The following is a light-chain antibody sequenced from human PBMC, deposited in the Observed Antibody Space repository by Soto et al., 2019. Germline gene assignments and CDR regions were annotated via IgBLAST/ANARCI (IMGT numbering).Light chain of an antibody. CDR3: QHTYSTPFT. V-gene: IGKV1-39*01. J-gene: IGKJ3*01. CDR2: AAS. Sequence: DIQMTQSPSPLSASAGDRATITCRSSQSISSCVIWYQQKPGRAPRILLFAASNLQTGVPSRFSGSGSGTDFTLTISSLQPEDFGTYFCQHTYSTPFTFGPGTKVDIK. CDR1: QSISSC.